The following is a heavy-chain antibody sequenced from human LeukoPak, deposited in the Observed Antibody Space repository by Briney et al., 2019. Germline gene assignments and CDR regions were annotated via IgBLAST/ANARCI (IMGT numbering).Heavy chain of an antibody. V-gene: IGHV4-59*08. Sequence: PSETLSLTCTVSGGSISSYYGSWIRQPPGKGREGVGYIYYSGSTNYTPSLKSRVTISVDTSKNQFSLKLSSVTAADTAVYYCARHWAGFYGDYWYFDLWGRGTLVTVSS. J-gene: IGHJ2*01. D-gene: IGHD4-17*01. CDR1: GGSISSYY. CDR2: IYYSGST. CDR3: ARHWAGFYGDYWYFDL.